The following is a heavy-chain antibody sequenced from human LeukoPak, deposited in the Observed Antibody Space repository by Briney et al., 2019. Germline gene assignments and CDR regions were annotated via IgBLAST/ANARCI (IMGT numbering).Heavy chain of an antibody. CDR1: GGSMNGYY. J-gene: IGHJ3*02. D-gene: IGHD2-2*01. Sequence: PSETLSLTCTVSGGSMNGYYWSWIRQTAGKGLEWIGRVYSSGNTNYAPPLQSRVTMSIDTSNNHFSLRLNFVTAADTAIYYCARTLVPGVRGAFDIWGRGTMVTVSS. V-gene: IGHV4-4*07. CDR2: VYSSGNT. CDR3: ARTLVPGVRGAFDI.